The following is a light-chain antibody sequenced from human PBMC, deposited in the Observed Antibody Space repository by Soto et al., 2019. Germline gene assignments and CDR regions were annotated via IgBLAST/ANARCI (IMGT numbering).Light chain of an antibody. CDR2: WAS. Sequence: DIVMTQSPDSLAVALGERATINCKSSQSVLHNSTNKNYLTWYQQKPGQPPQLLIYWASTRESGVPDRFSGRGSGTDFSLTISSLQAEDVALYYCQQYFFTPPTFGQGTKVEIK. CDR3: QQYFFTPPT. V-gene: IGKV4-1*01. CDR1: QSVLHNSTNKNY. J-gene: IGKJ1*01.